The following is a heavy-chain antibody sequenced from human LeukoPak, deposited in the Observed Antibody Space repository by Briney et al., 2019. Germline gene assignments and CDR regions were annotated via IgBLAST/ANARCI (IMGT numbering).Heavy chain of an antibody. J-gene: IGHJ4*02. CDR1: GNTFTNYY. CDR3: ARDRVWGSSGYYYY. V-gene: IGHV1-46*01. D-gene: IGHD3-22*01. CDR2: INPSAGTT. Sequence: GASVKVSCKASGNTFTNYYMHWVRQAPGQGLEWMGIINPSAGTTTYAQKFQGRVTMTRDTSTSTAYMELSRLRSDDTAVYYCARDRVWGSSGYYYYWGQGTLVTVSS.